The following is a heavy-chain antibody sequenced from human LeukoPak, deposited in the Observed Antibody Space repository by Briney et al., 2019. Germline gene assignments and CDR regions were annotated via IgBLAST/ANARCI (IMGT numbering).Heavy chain of an antibody. CDR1: GFTFNNYW. V-gene: IGHV3-7*04. Sequence: GGSLRLSCLVSGFTFNNYWMNWVRQAPGKGLEWVGNIKPDGSETYFGDSVKGRFTISRDNAQNSLYLQMNSLRVEDTAIYYCARDVAATGALDIWGQGTLLIVSS. CDR3: ARDVAATGALDI. J-gene: IGHJ3*02. CDR2: IKPDGSET. D-gene: IGHD2-15*01.